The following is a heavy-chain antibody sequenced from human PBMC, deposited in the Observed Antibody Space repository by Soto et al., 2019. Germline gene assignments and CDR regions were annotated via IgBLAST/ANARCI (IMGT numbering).Heavy chain of an antibody. Sequence: PSETLSPTCNVSGGSIDRSNYYWDWLRQPPGKGLEWIGTTYYNGNAYYNPSLRSRVSMSVDTSKNQFSLKLISVTAADTAVYYCARHFVAVVIKGWGYWGQGKLVTVSS. CDR1: GGSIDRSNYY. J-gene: IGHJ4*02. D-gene: IGHD3-10*01. V-gene: IGHV4-39*01. CDR3: ARHFVAVVIKGWGY. CDR2: TYYNGNA.